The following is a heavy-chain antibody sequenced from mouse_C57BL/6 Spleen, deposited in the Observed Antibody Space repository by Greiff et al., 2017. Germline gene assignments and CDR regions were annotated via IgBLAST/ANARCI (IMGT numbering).Heavy chain of an antibody. D-gene: IGHD1-1*01. V-gene: IGHV1-61*01. Sequence: QVQLQQPGAELVRPGSSVKLSCKASGYTFTSYWIDWVKQRPGQGLEWIGNIYPSDSETHYNQKFKDKATLTVDKSSSTAYMQLSSLTSEDSAVYYCARSLYYYGSSYGYWGQGTTLTVSS. J-gene: IGHJ2*01. CDR2: IYPSDSET. CDR3: ARSLYYYGSSYGY. CDR1: GYTFTSYW.